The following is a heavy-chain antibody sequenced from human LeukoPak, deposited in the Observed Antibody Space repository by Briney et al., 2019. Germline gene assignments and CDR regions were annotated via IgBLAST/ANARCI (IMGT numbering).Heavy chain of an antibody. Sequence: PGGSLRLSCVASGFSVSGNYMTWIRQAPGKGLEWVSGIYSGASTQYADSVKGRFAIFRLNSNNTLYLHMSSLREDDTAVYYCARGHYSDRSPSYASHMWGQGTMVTVSS. CDR3: ARGHYSDRSPSYASHM. D-gene: IGHD3-22*01. V-gene: IGHV3-53*04. J-gene: IGHJ3*02. CDR2: IYSGAST. CDR1: GFSVSGNY.